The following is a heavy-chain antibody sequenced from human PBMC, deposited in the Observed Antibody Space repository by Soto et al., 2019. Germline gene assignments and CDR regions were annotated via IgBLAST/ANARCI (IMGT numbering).Heavy chain of an antibody. CDR2: TYYRSKWYN. D-gene: IGHD2-15*01. Sequence: SQTLSRTCAGPGDSVSSNNIAWHWLRQSPWIGLEWLGRTYYRSKWYNEYAVSVRSRITINLDTSKNQFSLQLNSVTPEDTAAYYCARGRWSTLDYWGQGAQVTVSS. CDR3: ARGRWSTLDY. CDR1: GDSVSSNNIA. J-gene: IGHJ4*02. V-gene: IGHV6-1*01.